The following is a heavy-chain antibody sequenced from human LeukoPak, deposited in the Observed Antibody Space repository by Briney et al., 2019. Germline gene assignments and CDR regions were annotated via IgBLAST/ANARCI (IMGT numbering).Heavy chain of an antibody. CDR2: IKSKTGGGTT. CDR1: GFTFSNAW. CDR3: TTKEESYYDYVWGSYRYTVDYYYYMDV. Sequence: TGGSLRLSCAASGFTFSNAWMSWVRQAPGKGLEWVGRIKSKTGGGTTDYAAPVKGRFTISRDDSKNTLYLQMNSLKTEDTAVYYCTTKEESYYDYVWGSYRYTVDYYYYMDVWGKGTTVTVSS. D-gene: IGHD3-16*02. J-gene: IGHJ6*03. V-gene: IGHV3-15*01.